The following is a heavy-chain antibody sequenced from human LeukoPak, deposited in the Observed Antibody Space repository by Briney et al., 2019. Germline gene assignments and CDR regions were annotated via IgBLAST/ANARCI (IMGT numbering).Heavy chain of an antibody. CDR1: GFTFSSYA. J-gene: IGHJ6*03. V-gene: IGHV3-64*01. CDR2: ISSNGGST. CDR3: ARKDYYYYMDV. Sequence: GGSLRLSCAASGFTFSSYAMHWVRQAPGKGLEYVSAISSNGGSTYYANSVKGRFTISRDNSKNTLYLQMGSLRAEDMAVYYCARKDYYYYMDVWGKGTTVTVSS.